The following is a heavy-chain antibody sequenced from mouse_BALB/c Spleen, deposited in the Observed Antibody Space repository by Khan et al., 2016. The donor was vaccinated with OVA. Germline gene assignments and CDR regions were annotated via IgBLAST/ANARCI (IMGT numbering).Heavy chain of an antibody. CDR3: APAGTGDYFDY. D-gene: IGHD4-1*01. CDR1: GFNIKDTH. J-gene: IGHJ2*01. V-gene: IGHV14-3*02. CDR2: IDPANDNS. Sequence: MQLKESGAELVKPGASVKLSCTASGFNIKDTHIHWVKQRPEQGLEWIGRIDPANDNSKYDPRFQGKATITADTSSNTAYLHLSSLTSEDTAVYYCAPAGTGDYFDYWGQGTTPTVSS.